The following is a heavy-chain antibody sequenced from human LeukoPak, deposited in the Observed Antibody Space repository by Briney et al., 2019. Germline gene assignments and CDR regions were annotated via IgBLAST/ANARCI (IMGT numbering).Heavy chain of an antibody. D-gene: IGHD1-26*01. CDR3: ARGSGSHFDY. V-gene: IGHV3-13*04. CDR2: IGAADDT. Sequence: GGSLRLSCAASGFTFSNYDMFWVRQTSEKGLEWVSSIGAADDTYYPGSVRGRFTISRGSAKDSLYLQMNSLRAGDTAVYYCARGSGSHFDYWGQGTLVTVSS. CDR1: GFTFSNYD. J-gene: IGHJ4*02.